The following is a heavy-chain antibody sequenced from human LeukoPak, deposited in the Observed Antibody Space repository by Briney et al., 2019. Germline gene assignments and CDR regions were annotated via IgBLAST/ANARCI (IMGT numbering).Heavy chain of an antibody. CDR3: ARRDTAMVVGFYYYYGMDV. CDR1: GGTFSSYA. Sequence: GSSVKVSCKAPGGTFSSYAISWVRQAPGQGLEWMGGIIPIFGTANYAQKFQGRVTITADESTSTAYMELRSLRSDDTAVYYCARRDTAMVVGFYYYYGMDVWGQGTTVTVSS. D-gene: IGHD5-18*01. V-gene: IGHV1-69*01. CDR2: IIPIFGTA. J-gene: IGHJ6*02.